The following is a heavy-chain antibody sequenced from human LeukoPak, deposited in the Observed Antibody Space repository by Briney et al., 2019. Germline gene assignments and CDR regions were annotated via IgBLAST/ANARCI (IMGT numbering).Heavy chain of an antibody. CDR3: ARENPEAIAAHFDY. J-gene: IGHJ4*02. V-gene: IGHV3-53*01. D-gene: IGHD6-13*01. CDR2: IYSGGST. CDR1: GFTVSSNY. Sequence: GGSLRLSCAASGFTVSSNYMSWVRQAPGKGLEWVSVIYSGGSTYYADSVKGRFTISRDNSKNTLYLQMNSLRAEDTAVYYCARENPEAIAAHFDYWGQGTLVTVSS.